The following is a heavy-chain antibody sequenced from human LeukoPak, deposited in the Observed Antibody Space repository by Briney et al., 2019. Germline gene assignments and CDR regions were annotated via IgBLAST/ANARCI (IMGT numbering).Heavy chain of an antibody. J-gene: IGHJ4*02. D-gene: IGHD1-26*01. CDR1: GGSISSSSYY. Sequence: SETLSLTCTVSGGSISSSSYYWGWIRQPPGKGLEWIGEINHSGSTNYNPSLKSRVTISVDTSKNQFSLKLSSVTAADTAVYYCARGRERQFVDYWGQGTLVTVSS. CDR3: ARGRERQFVDY. CDR2: INHSGST. V-gene: IGHV4-39*07.